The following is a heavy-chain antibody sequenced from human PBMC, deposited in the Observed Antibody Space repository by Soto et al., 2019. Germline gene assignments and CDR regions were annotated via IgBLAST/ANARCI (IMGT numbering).Heavy chain of an antibody. J-gene: IGHJ4*02. CDR1: GFTFSSYW. CDR2: IKQDGSEK. CDR3: AREVTGYSSGHPYYFDY. D-gene: IGHD6-19*01. V-gene: IGHV3-7*01. Sequence: EVQLVESGGGLVQPGGSLRLSCAASGFTFSSYWMSWVRQAPGKGLEWVANIKQDGSEKYYVDSVKGRFTISRDNAKNSLYLQMNSLRAEDTAVYYCAREVTGYSSGHPYYFDYWGQGTLVTVSS.